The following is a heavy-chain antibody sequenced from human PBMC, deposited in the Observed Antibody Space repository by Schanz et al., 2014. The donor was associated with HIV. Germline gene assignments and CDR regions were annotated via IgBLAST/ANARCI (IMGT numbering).Heavy chain of an antibody. D-gene: IGHD3-22*01. J-gene: IGHJ6*02. V-gene: IGHV3-23*01. Sequence: EVQLLESGGCLLHPGGSLRLSCAASGFTFNSYAMNALRWVRQAPGGGREWVSDIRGSGSSTYYADSVKGRFTISRDNSKNTLSLQMSSRRAEDTAVYYCARGEDDISGPDGMDVWGQGTTVTVSS. CDR3: ARGEDDISGPDGMDV. CDR1: GFTFNSYA. CDR2: IRGSGSST.